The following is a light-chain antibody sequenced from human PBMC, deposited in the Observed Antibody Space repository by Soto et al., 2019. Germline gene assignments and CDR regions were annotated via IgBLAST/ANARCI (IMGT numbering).Light chain of an antibody. J-gene: IGKJ1*01. V-gene: IGKV1-5*03. CDR3: QHYNSYSEA. CDR1: QTISSL. CDR2: KAS. Sequence: DVLVTRSPSTLSASVENRVAITCRASQTISSLLAWYQQKPGKAPKLLIYKASTLKSGVPSRFSGSGSGTEFTLTISSLQPDDFATYHCQHYNSYSEAFGQGTKVDIK.